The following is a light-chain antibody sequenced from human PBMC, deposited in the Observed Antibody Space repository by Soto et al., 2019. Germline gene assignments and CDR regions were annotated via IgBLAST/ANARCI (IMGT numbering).Light chain of an antibody. CDR1: QSITTY. CDR2: AAS. CDR3: QQSDTTPYT. Sequence: DIQMTQSPSSLSASVGDRVTITCRASQSITTYLNWYQQKPGKAPKLLIYAASSLQSGVPSRFSGSGSGTDFTLTISSLQSEGFATYSCQQSDTTPYTFGQGTKLEIK. V-gene: IGKV1-39*01. J-gene: IGKJ2*01.